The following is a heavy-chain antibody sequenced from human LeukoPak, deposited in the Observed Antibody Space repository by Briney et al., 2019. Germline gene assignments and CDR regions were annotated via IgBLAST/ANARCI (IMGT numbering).Heavy chain of an antibody. D-gene: IGHD5-24*01. Sequence: GGSLRLSCAASGFTFSSYWMHWVRQAPGKGLVWVSRIKSDGSSTTYADSVRGRFTISRDNAKNTLYLQMNSLRAEDTAMYYCAGGLLEMSTITLGSWGQGTLVTVSS. V-gene: IGHV3-74*01. CDR2: IKSDGSST. CDR1: GFTFSSYW. J-gene: IGHJ5*02. CDR3: AGGLLEMSTITLGS.